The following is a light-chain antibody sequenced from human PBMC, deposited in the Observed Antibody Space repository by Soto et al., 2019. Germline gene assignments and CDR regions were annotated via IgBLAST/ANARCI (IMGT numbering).Light chain of an antibody. J-gene: IGLJ2*01. CDR2: INY. CDR3: AAWDDSLNGVV. Sequence: QSVLTQPPSASGTPGQRVTISCSGSSSNIGINSVNWYQQLPGTAPKLLIYINYQRPSGVPHRFSGSRSGTSASLAISGLQSEDEAHYYCAAWDDSLNGVVFGGGTKLTVL. V-gene: IGLV1-44*01. CDR1: SSNIGINS.